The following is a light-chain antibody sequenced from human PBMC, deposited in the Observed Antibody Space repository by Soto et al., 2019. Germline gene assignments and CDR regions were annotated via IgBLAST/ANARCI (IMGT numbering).Light chain of an antibody. Sequence: QSALTQPRSVSGSTGQSVTISCAGTSRDVGAYNYVSWYQQLPGEAPKLIIYDVNKRPSGVPDRFSGSKSGNTASLTISGLQSEDEGDYYCWSYAGAYHVVFGGGTQLTVL. J-gene: IGLJ2*01. V-gene: IGLV2-11*01. CDR1: SRDVGAYNY. CDR3: WSYAGAYHVV. CDR2: DVN.